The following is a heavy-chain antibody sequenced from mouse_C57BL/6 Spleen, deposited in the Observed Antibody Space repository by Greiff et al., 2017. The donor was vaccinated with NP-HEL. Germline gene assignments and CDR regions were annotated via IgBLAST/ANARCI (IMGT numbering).Heavy chain of an antibody. J-gene: IGHJ3*01. CDR3: TGLGSSCAY. CDR2: IRLKSDNYAT. CDR1: GFTFSNYW. D-gene: IGHD1-3*01. Sequence: DVQLQESGGGLVQPGGSMKLSCVASGFTFSNYWMNWVRQSPEKGLEWVAQIRLKSDNYATHYAESVKGRFTISRDDSKSSVYLQMNNLRAEDTGIYYCTGLGSSCAYWGQGTLVTVSA. V-gene: IGHV6-3*01.